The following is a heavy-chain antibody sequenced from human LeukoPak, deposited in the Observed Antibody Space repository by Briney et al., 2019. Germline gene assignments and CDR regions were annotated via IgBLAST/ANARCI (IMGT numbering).Heavy chain of an antibody. J-gene: IGHJ4*02. Sequence: SETLSLTCAVYGGSFSGYYWSWIRQPPGKGLEWIGEINHSGSTNYNPSLKSRVTISVDTSKNQFSLKLSSVTAADTAVYYCARGDGHNFLIDYWGQGTLVTVSS. D-gene: IGHD3-3*01. CDR2: INHSGST. CDR3: ARGDGHNFLIDY. V-gene: IGHV4-34*01. CDR1: GGSFSGYY.